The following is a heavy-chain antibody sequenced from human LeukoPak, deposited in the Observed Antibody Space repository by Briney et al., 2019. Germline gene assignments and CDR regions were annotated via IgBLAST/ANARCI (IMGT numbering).Heavy chain of an antibody. V-gene: IGHV3-30-3*01. Sequence: AGGSLRLSCAASGFTFSNYAMHWVRQAPGKGLEWVALISYDGSNKYYADSVKGRFTISRDNSKNTLSLQMNSLRAEDTALYYCARPLLTTVTPFDYWGQGTLVTVSS. D-gene: IGHD4-17*01. CDR1: GFTFSNYA. CDR2: ISYDGSNK. CDR3: ARPLLTTVTPFDY. J-gene: IGHJ4*02.